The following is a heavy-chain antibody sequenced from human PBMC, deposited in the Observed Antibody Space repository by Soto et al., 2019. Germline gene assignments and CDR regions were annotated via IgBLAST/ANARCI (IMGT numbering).Heavy chain of an antibody. J-gene: IGHJ3*01. V-gene: IGHV3-9*01. CDR2: ISWDSGNI. CDR1: GFTFDDYG. CDR3: AKDRIAGVQWLLLDALEG. D-gene: IGHD6-19*01. Sequence: EVQLVESGGGLVQPGRSLRLSCVASGFTFDDYGMHWVRQAPGKGLEWVSGISWDSGNIGHGDSVKGRFNISRDNDKKFLYLKLNGLTAEDTALYYCAKDRIAGVQWLLLDALEGWGKGTMVTVSS.